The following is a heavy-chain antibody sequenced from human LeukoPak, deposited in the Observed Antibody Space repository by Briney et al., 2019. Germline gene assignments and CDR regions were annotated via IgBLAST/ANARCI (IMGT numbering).Heavy chain of an antibody. CDR3: VRDWYYAPDY. D-gene: IGHD2-2*01. Sequence: GGSLRLSCAASGFTFNNYNMNWVRQAPGKGLEWVSSISSISSSYIYYADSVKGRFTISRDNAKNTLYLQMNSLRVEDTAVYYCVRDWYYAPDYWGQGTLVTVSS. CDR2: ISSISSSYI. J-gene: IGHJ4*02. CDR1: GFTFNNYN. V-gene: IGHV3-21*01.